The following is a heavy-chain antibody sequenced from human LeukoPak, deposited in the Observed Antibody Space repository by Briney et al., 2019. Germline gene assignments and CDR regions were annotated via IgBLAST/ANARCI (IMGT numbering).Heavy chain of an antibody. J-gene: IGHJ4*02. V-gene: IGHV3-21*01. D-gene: IGHD3-10*01. Sequence: DSVKGRFTISRDNAKNSLYLQMNSLRAEDTAVYYCARDLLLWFGESNLYFDYWGQGTLVTVSS. CDR3: ARDLLLWFGESNLYFDY.